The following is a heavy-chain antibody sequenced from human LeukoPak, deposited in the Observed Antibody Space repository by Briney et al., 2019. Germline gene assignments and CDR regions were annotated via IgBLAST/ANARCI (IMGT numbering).Heavy chain of an antibody. CDR2: INPNDGDT. CDR3: ARANFLYCSSSTCLFDY. D-gene: IGHD2-2*01. J-gene: IGHJ4*02. CDR1: GYTFTDYY. Sequence: ASVKVSCKASGYTFTDYYMHWVRQAPGQGFEWMGWINPNDGDTNYAQKFQGRVTMTRDTSISTAHMEVSRLRSDDTAVYYCARANFLYCSSSTCLFDYWGQGTLVSVSS. V-gene: IGHV1-2*02.